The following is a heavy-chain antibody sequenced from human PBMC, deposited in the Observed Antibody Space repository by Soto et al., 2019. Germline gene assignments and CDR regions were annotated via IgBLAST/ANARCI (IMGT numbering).Heavy chain of an antibody. CDR2: LTPSGGET. J-gene: IGHJ3*02. D-gene: IGHD4-17*01. Sequence: EAQLLESGGGLVQPGGSLRLSCVASGFTFSTYAMSWVRQAPGKGLEWVSALTPSGGETYYADSVKGRFTISRDNSMKALYLQMNSLRNEDTAVYYCAHPRGYGVFDAYDIWGQGTMVTVSS. CDR3: AHPRGYGVFDAYDI. V-gene: IGHV3-23*01. CDR1: GFTFSTYA.